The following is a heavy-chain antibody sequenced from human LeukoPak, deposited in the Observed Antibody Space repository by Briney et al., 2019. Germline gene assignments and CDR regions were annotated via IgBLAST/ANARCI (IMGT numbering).Heavy chain of an antibody. Sequence: GASVKVSCKASGGTFSSYAISWVRQAPGQGLEWMGRIIPILGIANYVQKFQGRVTITADKSTSTAYMELSSLRSEDTAVYCCARVAYYDFWSGYWDFDYWGQGTLVTVSS. CDR1: GGTFSSYA. D-gene: IGHD3-3*01. V-gene: IGHV1-69*04. CDR3: ARVAYYDFWSGYWDFDY. CDR2: IIPILGIA. J-gene: IGHJ4*02.